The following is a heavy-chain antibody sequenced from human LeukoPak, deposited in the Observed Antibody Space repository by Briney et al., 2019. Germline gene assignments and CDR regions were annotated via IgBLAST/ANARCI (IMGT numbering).Heavy chain of an antibody. D-gene: IGHD3-22*01. CDR2: ISGSGGST. J-gene: IGHJ4*02. CDR1: GFTFSSYA. V-gene: IGHV3-23*01. CDR3: AAPWAGSGYYTFDY. Sequence: GGSLRLSCAASGFTFSSYAMSWVRQAPGRGLEWVSAISGSGGSTYYADSVKGRFTISRDNSKNTLYLQMNSLRAEDTAVYYCAAPWAGSGYYTFDYWGQGTLVTVSS.